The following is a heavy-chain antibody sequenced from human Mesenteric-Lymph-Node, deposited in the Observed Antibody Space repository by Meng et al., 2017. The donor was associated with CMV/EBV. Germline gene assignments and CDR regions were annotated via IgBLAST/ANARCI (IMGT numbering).Heavy chain of an antibody. Sequence: ASVKVSCKASGYTFIEYYIHWVRQTPGQRLEWMGGIIPIPGTANYAQKLQGRVTMTTDTSTSTAYMELRSLRSDDTAVYYCARDPELDNYYYGMDVWGQGTTVTVSS. V-gene: IGHV1-18*04. J-gene: IGHJ6*02. CDR1: GYTFIEYY. D-gene: IGHD1-14*01. CDR3: ARDPELDNYYYGMDV. CDR2: IIPIPGTA.